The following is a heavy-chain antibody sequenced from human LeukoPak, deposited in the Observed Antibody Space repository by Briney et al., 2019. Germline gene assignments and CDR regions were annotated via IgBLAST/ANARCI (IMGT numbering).Heavy chain of an antibody. D-gene: IGHD2-2*01. CDR2: IYQTEST. CDR3: TREGTSSGADY. J-gene: IGHJ4*02. CDR1: GASIISSNW. Sequence: TSRTLSLTCAVSGASIISSNWWSWVRQPPGKGLEGIGKIYQTESTEYNPSLQSRVTISIDKSKNQFSLKLNSVTAADTAVYFCTREGTSSGADYWGQGTLVTVSS. V-gene: IGHV4-4*02.